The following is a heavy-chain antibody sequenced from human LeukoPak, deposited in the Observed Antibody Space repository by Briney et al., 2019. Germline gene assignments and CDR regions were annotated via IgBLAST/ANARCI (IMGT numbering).Heavy chain of an antibody. CDR1: GGPISSGGYS. CDR3: ARDLWAARNAFDI. V-gene: IGHV4-30-2*01. D-gene: IGHD2-15*01. CDR2: IYHSGST. Sequence: SQTLSLTCAVSGGPISSGGYSWSWIRQPPGKGLEWIGYIYHSGSTYYNPSLKSRVTISVDRSKNQFSLKLSSVTAADTAVYYCARDLWAARNAFDIWGQGTMVTVSS. J-gene: IGHJ3*02.